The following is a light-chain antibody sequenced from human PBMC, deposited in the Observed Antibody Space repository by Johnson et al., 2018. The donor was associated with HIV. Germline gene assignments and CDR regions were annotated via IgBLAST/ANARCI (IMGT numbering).Light chain of an antibody. CDR3: GTWDNSLSTGGV. J-gene: IGLJ1*01. CDR2: ENN. CDR1: SSNIGNNY. V-gene: IGLV1-51*02. Sequence: QSVLTQSPSVSAAPGQKVTISCSGSSSNIGNNYVSWYQQLPGTAPKLLIYENNKRPSGIPDRFSGSKSGTSATLGITGLQTGDEADYYCGTWDNSLSTGGVFGTGTKVTFL.